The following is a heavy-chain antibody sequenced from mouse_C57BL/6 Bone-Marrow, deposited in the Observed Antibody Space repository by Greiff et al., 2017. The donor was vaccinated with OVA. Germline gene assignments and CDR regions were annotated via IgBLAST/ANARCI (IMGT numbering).Heavy chain of an antibody. Sequence: VQLQQPGAELVRPGSSVKLSCKASGYTFTSYWMHWVKQRPIQGLEWIGNIDPSDSETHYNQKFKDKATLTVDKSSSTAYMQLSSLTSEDSAVYYCAGTVVATMGYWYFDVWGTGTTVTVSS. CDR2: IDPSDSET. CDR3: AGTVVATMGYWYFDV. J-gene: IGHJ1*03. CDR1: GYTFTSYW. D-gene: IGHD1-1*01. V-gene: IGHV1-52*01.